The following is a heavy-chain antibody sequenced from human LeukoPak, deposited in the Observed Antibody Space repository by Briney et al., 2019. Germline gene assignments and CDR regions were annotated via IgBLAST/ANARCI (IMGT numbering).Heavy chain of an antibody. V-gene: IGHV4-30-2*01. CDR3: ARLGYCSSTSCSNNWFDP. CDR1: GGSISSGGYS. J-gene: IGHJ5*02. CDR2: IYHSGST. D-gene: IGHD2-2*01. Sequence: SQTLSLTCAVSGGSISSGGYSWSKIRQPPEKGLEWIGYIYHSGSTYYNPSLKSRVTISVDRSKNLFSLKLSSVTAADTAVYYCARLGYCSSTSCSNNWFDPWGQGTLVTVSS.